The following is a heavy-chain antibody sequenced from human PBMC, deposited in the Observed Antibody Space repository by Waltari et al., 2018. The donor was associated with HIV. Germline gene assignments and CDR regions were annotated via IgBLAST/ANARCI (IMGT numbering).Heavy chain of an antibody. CDR1: GFTFSSYW. Sequence: EVQLVEYGGGLVQPGGSLRLSCAASGFTFSSYWMHWVRQAPGTGLVGVSRMNRDGGSTGYGDSVKGRFTISRDNAKKTLYLQMNRRRAEDTAVYYCASGYSSSWRSDYYYYGMDVWGQGTTVTVSS. J-gene: IGHJ6*02. V-gene: IGHV3-74*01. CDR3: ASGYSSSWRSDYYYYGMDV. D-gene: IGHD6-13*01. CDR2: MNRDGGST.